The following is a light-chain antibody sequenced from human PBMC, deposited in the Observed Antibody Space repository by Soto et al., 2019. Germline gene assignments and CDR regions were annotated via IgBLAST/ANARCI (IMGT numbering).Light chain of an antibody. Sequence: TQSPSSLSAAVGEKIIMTCRASREVRSDASWHQQKPGQAPKLLIYAASNLYTGVPSRFSGSRSGTDFPLTISSLPPEDFASYYCLQDYGDSWTFGQGTKVDI. CDR3: LQDYGDSWT. CDR2: AAS. J-gene: IGKJ1*01. CDR1: REVRSD. V-gene: IGKV1-6*01.